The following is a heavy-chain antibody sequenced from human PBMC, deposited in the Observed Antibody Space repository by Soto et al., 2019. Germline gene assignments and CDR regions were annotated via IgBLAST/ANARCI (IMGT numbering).Heavy chain of an antibody. J-gene: IGHJ4*02. CDR1: GFTFSSYW. V-gene: IGHV3-74*01. Sequence: EVQLVESGGGLVQPGGSLRLSCAASGFTFSSYWMHWVRQAPGKGLVWVSRISSSVSTTNYADSVKGRFTISRDNAKNTLHLEMNGLRAEDTAEYYCARGGGTSPEGREYWGQGTLVTVSS. CDR2: ISSSVSTT. D-gene: IGHD3-16*01. CDR3: ARGGGTSPEGREY.